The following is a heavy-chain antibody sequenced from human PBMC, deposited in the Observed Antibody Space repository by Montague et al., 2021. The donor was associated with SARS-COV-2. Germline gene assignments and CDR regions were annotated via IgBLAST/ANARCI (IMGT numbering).Heavy chain of an antibody. J-gene: IGHJ5*02. CDR1: GASITTPSYY. CDR3: ARLGPGPQGEES. D-gene: IGHD3-16*01. Sequence: SETLSLTCTVSGASITTPSYYWGWIRQPPGKGLEWIGSIYYSGNTHYNPSLKTRLTLSVDTSTNQFSLKLSSVTAADTAVYHCARLGPGPQGEESWGQGTVVIVSS. CDR2: IYYSGNT. V-gene: IGHV4-39*01.